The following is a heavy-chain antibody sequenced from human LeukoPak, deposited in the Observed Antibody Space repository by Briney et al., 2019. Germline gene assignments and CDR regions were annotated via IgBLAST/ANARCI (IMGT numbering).Heavy chain of an antibody. D-gene: IGHD2-2*01. CDR2: ISYDGSNK. Sequence: GRSLRLSCAASGFAFSSYGMHWVRQAPGKGLEWVAVISYDGSNKYYADSVKGRFTISRDNSKSTLYLQMNSLRAEDTAVYYCAKSRGCSSTSCLVDYWGQGTLVTVSS. V-gene: IGHV3-30*18. J-gene: IGHJ4*02. CDR1: GFAFSSYG. CDR3: AKSRGCSSTSCLVDY.